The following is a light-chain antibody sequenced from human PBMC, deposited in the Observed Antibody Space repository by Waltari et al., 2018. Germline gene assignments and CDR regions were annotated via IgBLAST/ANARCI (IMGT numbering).Light chain of an antibody. CDR1: SNDVGVYNS. V-gene: IGLV2-14*03. J-gene: IGLJ2*01. Sequence: QSALTQPASVSGSPGQSVTIFCAGTSNDVGVYNSVSWYQDHPGQAPRVIISDVSDRPSGVSDRFSGSKSGNTASLTISGLQAEDEADYYCSSQSSNDVVLFGGGTKLTVL. CDR3: SSQSSNDVVL. CDR2: DVS.